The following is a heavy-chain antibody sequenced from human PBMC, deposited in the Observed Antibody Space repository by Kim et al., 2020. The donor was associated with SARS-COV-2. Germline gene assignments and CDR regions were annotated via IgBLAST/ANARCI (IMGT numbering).Heavy chain of an antibody. CDR2: ISYDGSNK. CDR1: GFTFSSYG. J-gene: IGHJ4*02. D-gene: IGHD3-10*01. Sequence: GGSLRLSCAASGFTFSSYGMHWVRQAPGKGLEWVAVISYDGSNKYYADSVKGRFTISRDNSKNTLYLQMNSLRAEDTAVYYCARDSEGADYGSGTYGDYWGQGTLVTVSS. CDR3: ARDSEGADYGSGTYGDY. V-gene: IGHV3-33*05.